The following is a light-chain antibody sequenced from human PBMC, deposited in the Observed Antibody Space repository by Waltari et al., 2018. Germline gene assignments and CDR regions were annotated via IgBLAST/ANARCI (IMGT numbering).Light chain of an antibody. Sequence: QSSLTQPPSASGSLGQSVTISCTGTNNDVGAYQYVSWYQQYPGKAPKLLIYDVTKRPSGVSYRVSGSKSGRTDSLAVSGLQPEDEAIYSCCSYAGADSLLFGGGTKLTVL. CDR1: NNDVGAYQY. CDR3: CSYAGADSLL. J-gene: IGLJ3*02. CDR2: DVT. V-gene: IGLV2-8*01.